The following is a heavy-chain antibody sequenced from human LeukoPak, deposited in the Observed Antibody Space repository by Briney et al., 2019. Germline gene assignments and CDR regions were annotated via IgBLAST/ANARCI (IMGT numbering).Heavy chain of an antibody. Sequence: PGGSLRLSCAASGFTVSSSYMSWVRQAPGKGLEWVSMLYSGGTTYYADSVKGRFTISRDNSKNSLYLQMNSLRAEDTAVYYCARGHIAVAGHYGAGPSDSWGQEPWSPSPQ. J-gene: IGHJ5*01. CDR2: LYSGGTT. D-gene: IGHD6-19*01. CDR1: GFTVSSSY. CDR3: ARGHIAVAGHYGAGPSDS. V-gene: IGHV3-53*01.